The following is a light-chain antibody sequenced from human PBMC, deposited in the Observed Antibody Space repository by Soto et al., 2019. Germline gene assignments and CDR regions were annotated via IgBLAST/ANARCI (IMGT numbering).Light chain of an antibody. Sequence: ENVLTQSPGTLSLSPGERATLSCRASQSVSSNFLARYQQKPGQAPRLLIYGASNRATGIPDRFSGSGSGTDFTLTISRLEPEDFAVYYCQQYDSSPRTFGQGTKVDIK. CDR3: QQYDSSPRT. CDR2: GAS. J-gene: IGKJ1*01. V-gene: IGKV3-20*01. CDR1: QSVSSNF.